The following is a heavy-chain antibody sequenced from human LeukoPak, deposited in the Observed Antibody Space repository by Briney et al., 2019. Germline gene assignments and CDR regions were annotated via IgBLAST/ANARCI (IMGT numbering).Heavy chain of an antibody. CDR1: GFTFSNAW. Sequence: GGSLRLSCAASGFTFSNAWMSWVRQAPGKGLEWVGCIKRKTDGGAIDYAEPVKGRFTISRDDSENTLYLQMNSLKTEDTAVYYCTTTTDYGDYLNWFDPWGQGTLVTVSS. J-gene: IGHJ5*02. D-gene: IGHD4-17*01. CDR2: IKRKTDGGAI. CDR3: TTTTDYGDYLNWFDP. V-gene: IGHV3-15*01.